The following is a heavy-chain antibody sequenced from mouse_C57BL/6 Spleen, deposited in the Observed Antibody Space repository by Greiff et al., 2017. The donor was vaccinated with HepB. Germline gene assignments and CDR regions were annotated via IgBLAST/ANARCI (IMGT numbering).Heavy chain of an antibody. V-gene: IGHV1-53*01. Sequence: QVQLQQSGTELVKPGASVKLSCKASGYTFTSYWMHWVKQRPGQGLEWIGNINPSNGGTNYNEKFKSKATLTVDKSSSTAYMQLSSLTSEDSAVYYCARSRYYGYDAGYFDYWGQGTTLTVSS. CDR1: GYTFTSYW. D-gene: IGHD2-2*01. CDR3: ARSRYYGYDAGYFDY. J-gene: IGHJ2*01. CDR2: INPSNGGT.